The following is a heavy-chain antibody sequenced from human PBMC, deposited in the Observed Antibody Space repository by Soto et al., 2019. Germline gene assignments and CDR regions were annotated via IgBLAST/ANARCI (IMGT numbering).Heavy chain of an antibody. J-gene: IGHJ5*02. D-gene: IGHD6-19*01. CDR3: TRDLCIAVTGNWCLDV. V-gene: IGHV3-49*04. Sequence: LTCIASGFGFGKSGISWVRQTPGKGLEWVGLIRSNSYGGTTNYAASVKGRFTISRDDSKSIAYLQMNSVNTEDTAVYYCTRDLCIAVTGNWCLDVWGQGTLVTVSS. CDR1: GFGFGKSG. CDR2: IRSNSYGGTT.